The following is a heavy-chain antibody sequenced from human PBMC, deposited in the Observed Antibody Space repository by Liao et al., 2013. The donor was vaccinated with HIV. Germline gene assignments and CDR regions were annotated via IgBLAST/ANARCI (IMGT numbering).Heavy chain of an antibody. CDR3: ARAPRCSESYRRKMAACAEHLQH. Sequence: QVQLQQWGAGLLKPSETLSLTCAVYGESFRGYYWSWIRQPAGKGLEWIGRIYTSGSTNYNPSLKSRVTISVDTSKNQFSLKLSSVTAADTAVYYCARAPRCSESYRRKMAACAEHLQHWGQGSLVTVSS. CDR1: GESFRGYY. J-gene: IGHJ1*01. D-gene: IGHD1-26*01. CDR2: IYTSGST. V-gene: IGHV4-59*10.